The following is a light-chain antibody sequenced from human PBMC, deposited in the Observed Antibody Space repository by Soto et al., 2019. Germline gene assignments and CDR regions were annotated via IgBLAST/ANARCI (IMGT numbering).Light chain of an antibody. Sequence: EIVLTQSPGTLSLSPGERGTLSCRASQSVRNNYLAWYQQKPGQAPRLLIYGASSRATGIPDRFSGSGSGTDFTLTITRLEPEDFAVYYCQQYGSTPEMFGQGTKVELK. CDR3: QQYGSTPEM. J-gene: IGKJ1*01. V-gene: IGKV3-20*01. CDR2: GAS. CDR1: QSVRNNY.